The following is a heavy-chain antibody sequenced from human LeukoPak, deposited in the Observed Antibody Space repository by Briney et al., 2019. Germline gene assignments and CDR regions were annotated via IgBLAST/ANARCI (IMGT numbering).Heavy chain of an antibody. J-gene: IGHJ4*02. D-gene: IGHD7-27*01. Sequence: PGGSLRLFCAASGFTVGSSFMTWVRQAPGKGLEWVSVIFSGGTTYYTDSVKGRFTISRDNSKNTLYLQLNSLRAEDTAVYYCAKTGGPWDWGQGTLVTVSS. CDR3: AKTGGPWD. CDR2: IFSGGTT. CDR1: GFTVGSSF. V-gene: IGHV3-53*01.